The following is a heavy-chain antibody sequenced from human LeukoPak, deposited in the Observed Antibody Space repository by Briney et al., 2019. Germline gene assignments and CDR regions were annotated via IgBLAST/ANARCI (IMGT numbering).Heavy chain of an antibody. Sequence: SETLSLTCTVSGGSMSSYFWSWIRQPPGKGLEWIGYIYHSGSTFYNPSLKSRVTISLDTSKNQFSLRLSSVTAADTAVYYCARDSVDTAIPFDYWGQGTLVTVSS. CDR2: IYHSGST. CDR1: GGSMSSYF. V-gene: IGHV4-59*01. CDR3: ARDSVDTAIPFDY. D-gene: IGHD5-18*01. J-gene: IGHJ4*02.